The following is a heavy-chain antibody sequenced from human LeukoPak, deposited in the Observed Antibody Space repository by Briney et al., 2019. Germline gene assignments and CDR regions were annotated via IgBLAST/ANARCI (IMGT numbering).Heavy chain of an antibody. CDR1: GFSFTGYH. Sequence: ASVKVSCKASGFSFTGYHMHWVRQAPGQGLEWMGWINPKTGDTHYAQKFRGRLTVTRDTSISTAYMELSSLRSDDTAVYYCAKNRAGDYADYWGQGTLVTVSS. D-gene: IGHD4-17*01. V-gene: IGHV1-2*02. CDR2: INPKTGDT. CDR3: AKNRAGDYADY. J-gene: IGHJ4*02.